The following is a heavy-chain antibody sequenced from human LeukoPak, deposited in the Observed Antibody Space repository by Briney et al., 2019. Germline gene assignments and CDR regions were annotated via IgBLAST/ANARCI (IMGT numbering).Heavy chain of an antibody. CDR1: GFTFSSYS. Sequence: GGSLRLSCAASGFTFSSYSMNWVRQAPGKGLEWVSSSSSSSSYIYYADSVKGRFTISRDNAKNSLYLQMNSLRAEDTAVYYCARDCSGGSCYHYWGQGTLVTVSS. V-gene: IGHV3-21*01. D-gene: IGHD2-15*01. J-gene: IGHJ4*02. CDR2: SSSSSSYI. CDR3: ARDCSGGSCYHY.